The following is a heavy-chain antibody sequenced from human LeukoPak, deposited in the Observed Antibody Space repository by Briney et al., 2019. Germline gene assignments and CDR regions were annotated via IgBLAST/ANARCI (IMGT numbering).Heavy chain of an antibody. CDR3: ARGRDSDYAFDY. J-gene: IGHJ4*02. CDR1: GFTFSSYA. D-gene: IGHD4-17*01. CDR2: ISSGSTNI. V-gene: IGHV3-21*01. Sequence: GGSLRLSCAASGFTFSSYAMHWVRQAPGKGLEWVSSISSGSTNIYYADSVKGRFTISRDNAKNSLYLQMNSLRDEDTAVYYCARGRDSDYAFDYWGQGTLVTVSS.